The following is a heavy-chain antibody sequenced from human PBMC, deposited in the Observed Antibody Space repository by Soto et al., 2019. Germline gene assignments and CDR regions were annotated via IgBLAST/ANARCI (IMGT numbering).Heavy chain of an antibody. CDR3: ARHRIDCSGGSCVYWFDP. CDR2: IYPGDSDT. J-gene: IGHJ5*02. D-gene: IGHD2-15*01. CDR1: GYSFTSYW. Sequence: GESLKISCKGSGYSFTSYWIGWVRQMPGKGLEWMGIIYPGDSDTRYSPSFQGQVTISADKSISTAYLQWSSLKASDTAMYYCARHRIDCSGGSCVYWFDPWGQGTLVTVSS. V-gene: IGHV5-51*01.